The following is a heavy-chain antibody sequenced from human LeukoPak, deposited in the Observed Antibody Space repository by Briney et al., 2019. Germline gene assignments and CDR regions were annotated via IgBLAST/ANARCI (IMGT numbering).Heavy chain of an antibody. CDR2: IYYSGST. D-gene: IGHD6-13*01. J-gene: IGHJ4*02. Sequence: SETLSLTCTVSGGSISSSSYYWGWIRQPPGKGLEWIGNIYYSGSTYYSPSLKSRVTISVDTSKKQFSLKLSSVTAADTAVYYCARFNPAAGSFCFDYWGQGILVTVSS. CDR3: ARFNPAAGSFCFDY. CDR1: GGSISSSSYY. V-gene: IGHV4-39*01.